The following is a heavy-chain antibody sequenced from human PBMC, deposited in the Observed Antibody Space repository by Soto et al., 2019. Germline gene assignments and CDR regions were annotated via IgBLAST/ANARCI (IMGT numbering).Heavy chain of an antibody. CDR1: GFTFSSYG. Sequence: QVQLVESGGGVVQPGRSLRLSCAASGFTFSSYGMHWVRQAPGKGLEWVAVIWYDGSNKYYADSVKGRFTISRDNSKNTLYLQMNSLRAEDTAVYYCVSSSWYYDAFDIWGQGTMVTVSS. CDR3: VSSSWYYDAFDI. D-gene: IGHD6-13*01. CDR2: IWYDGSNK. J-gene: IGHJ3*02. V-gene: IGHV3-33*01.